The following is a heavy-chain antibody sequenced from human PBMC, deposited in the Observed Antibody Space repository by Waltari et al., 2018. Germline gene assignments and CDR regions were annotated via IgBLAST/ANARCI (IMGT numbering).Heavy chain of an antibody. J-gene: IGHJ6*02. CDR2: IWYEGSNK. CDR1: GFTFSSYG. V-gene: IGHV3-33*01. CDR3: ARDEPHCTNGVCFSYYYYGMDV. D-gene: IGHD2-8*01. Sequence: QVQLVESGGGVVQPGRSLRLSCAASGFTFSSYGMHWVRQAPGKGLEWVAVIWYEGSNKYYADAVKGRFTISRDNSKNTLYLQMNSLRAEDTAVYYCARDEPHCTNGVCFSYYYYGMDVWGQGTTVTVSS.